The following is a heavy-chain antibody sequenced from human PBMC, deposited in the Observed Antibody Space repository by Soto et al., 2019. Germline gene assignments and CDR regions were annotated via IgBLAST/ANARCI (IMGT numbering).Heavy chain of an antibody. Sequence: EVQLVQSGAEVKKSGESLRISCKVSGYSFASQWISWVRQVPGKGQEWMGRIDLSESYTTYNPSFQGHVTFSAGKSITTADLQSRSLEASDTAIYYSATQGLTTYYFGYWGQGTLVTVSS. V-gene: IGHV5-10-1*03. D-gene: IGHD3-16*01. CDR2: IDLSESYT. J-gene: IGHJ4*02. CDR3: ATQGLTTYYFGY. CDR1: GYSFASQW.